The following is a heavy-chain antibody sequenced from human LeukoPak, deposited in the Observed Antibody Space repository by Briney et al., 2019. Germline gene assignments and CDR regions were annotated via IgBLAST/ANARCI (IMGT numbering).Heavy chain of an antibody. CDR3: ARQQGSGWYLYYFDY. Sequence: SETLSLTCAVYGGSFSGYYWSWIRQPPGKGLEWIGEINHSGSTNYNPSLKSRVTISVDTSKNQFSLKLSSVTAADTAVYYCARQQGSGWYLYYFDYWGQGTLVTVSS. D-gene: IGHD6-19*01. V-gene: IGHV4-34*01. CDR2: INHSGST. CDR1: GGSFSGYY. J-gene: IGHJ4*02.